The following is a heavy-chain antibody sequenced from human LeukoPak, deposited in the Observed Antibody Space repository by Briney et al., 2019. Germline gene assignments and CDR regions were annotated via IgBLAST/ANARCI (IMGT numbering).Heavy chain of an antibody. D-gene: IGHD6-19*01. CDR1: GFTFCDYY. V-gene: IGHV3-11*03. J-gene: IGHJ4*02. CDR2: ISGSSSYT. CDR3: TRITVVAGNTYLADY. Sequence: PGGSLRLSCAASGFTFCDYYMSWIRQVPGKGLEWVSYISGSSSYTNYADSVKGRFTISRDNANNSLYLQMNSLRAEDTAVNYCTRITVVAGNTYLADYWGQGTLVTVSS.